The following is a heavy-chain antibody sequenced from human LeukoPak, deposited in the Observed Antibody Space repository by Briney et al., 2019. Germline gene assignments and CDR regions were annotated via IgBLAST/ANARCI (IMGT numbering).Heavy chain of an antibody. CDR2: INPNSGGT. CDR3: ARDRLRFGIYDY. J-gene: IGHJ4*02. D-gene: IGHD3-10*01. CDR1: GYTFTGYY. V-gene: IGHV1-2*02. Sequence: ASVKVSCKASGYTFTGYYMHWVRQAPGQGLEWMGWINPNSGGTNYARKFQGRVTMTRDTSISTAYMELSRLRSDDTAVYYCARDRLRFGIYDYWGQGTLVTVSS.